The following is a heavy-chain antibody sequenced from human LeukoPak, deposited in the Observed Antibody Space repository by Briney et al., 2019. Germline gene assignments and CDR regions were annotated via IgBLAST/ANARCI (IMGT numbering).Heavy chain of an antibody. J-gene: IGHJ4*02. CDR1: GYTFGDYG. D-gene: IGHD5-18*01. Sequence: GGSLRLSCAASGYTFGDYGMSWVRQVPGKGLEWVSGTNRRGDITGYADFVKGRFTISRDNAKNSLYLQMNSLRAEDTAVYYCAKDPRDHSYGWSWRYFDYWGQGTLVTVSS. V-gene: IGHV3-20*04. CDR3: AKDPRDHSYGWSWRYFDY. CDR2: TNRRGDIT.